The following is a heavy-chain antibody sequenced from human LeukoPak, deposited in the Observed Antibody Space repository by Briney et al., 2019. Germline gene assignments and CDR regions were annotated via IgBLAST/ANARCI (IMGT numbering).Heavy chain of an antibody. J-gene: IGHJ3*02. Sequence: GGSLRLSCTVSGFIFDDYSMHWVRQAPGKGLEWVSGISWNSGSIGYADSVKGRFTISRDNAKNSLYLQMNSLRAEDTALYYCAKDSGVTAIPIGAFDIWGQGTMVTVSS. D-gene: IGHD2-21*02. CDR1: GFIFDDYS. CDR2: ISWNSGSI. V-gene: IGHV3-9*01. CDR3: AKDSGVTAIPIGAFDI.